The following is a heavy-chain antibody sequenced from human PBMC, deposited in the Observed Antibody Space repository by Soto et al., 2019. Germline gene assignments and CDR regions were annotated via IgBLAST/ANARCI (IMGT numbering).Heavy chain of an antibody. V-gene: IGHV3-9*01. D-gene: IGHD3-3*01. J-gene: IGHJ4*02. CDR1: GFIFDDFA. CDR2: ISWNSDRI. Sequence: EAQLVESGGGLVQPGRSLRLSCAGSGFIFDDFAIHWVRQAPGKGLEWVSGISWNSDRIGYADSVKGRFTISRDNTKNALYLQMNSLRVEDTALYYCTKVGGLYDFWSGPLHFDLWGQGTLVTVSS. CDR3: TKVGGLYDFWSGPLHFDL.